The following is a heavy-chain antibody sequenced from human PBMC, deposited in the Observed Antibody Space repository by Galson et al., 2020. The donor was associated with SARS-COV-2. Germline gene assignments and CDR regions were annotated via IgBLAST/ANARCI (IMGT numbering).Heavy chain of an antibody. J-gene: IGHJ5*02. V-gene: IGHV1-2*02. Sequence: DSVKVSCKASGYTFTGYYMHWVRQAPGQGLEWMGWINPNSGGTNYAQKFQGRVTMTRDTSISTAYMELSRLRSDDTAVYYCARDGITMVRGVRSWFDPWGQGTLVTVSS. CDR3: ARDGITMVRGVRSWFDP. CDR1: GYTFTGYY. D-gene: IGHD3-10*01. CDR2: INPNSGGT.